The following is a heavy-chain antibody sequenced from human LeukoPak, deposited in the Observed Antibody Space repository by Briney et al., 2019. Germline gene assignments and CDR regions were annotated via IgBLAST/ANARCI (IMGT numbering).Heavy chain of an antibody. CDR1: GGSISSYY. CDR3: ARQIASAGTAGFDF. D-gene: IGHD6-13*01. J-gene: IGHJ4*02. V-gene: IGHV4-4*07. CDR2: IYSTGST. Sequence: SETLSLTCSDSGGSISSYYWSWIRQPAGKGLEWIGRIYSTGSTNYSPSLKSRVTMSVDTSKNQFSLRLRSVTAADTAVYYCARQIASAGTAGFDFWGQGALVTVSS.